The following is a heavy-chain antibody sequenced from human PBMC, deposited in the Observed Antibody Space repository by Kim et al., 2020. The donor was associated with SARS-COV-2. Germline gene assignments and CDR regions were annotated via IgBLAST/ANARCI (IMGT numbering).Heavy chain of an antibody. CDR1: GFTFSSHA. Sequence: GGSLRLSCAASGFTFSSHAMTWVRQAPGKGLEWVSGIIASGGSKYYADSVMGRFTISRDNSNHTLYLQMNSLRAEDTAVYYCATLYSGSSNYWGQGTLVT. CDR2: IIASGGSK. CDR3: ATLYSGSSNY. D-gene: IGHD2-21*01. J-gene: IGHJ4*02. V-gene: IGHV3-23*01.